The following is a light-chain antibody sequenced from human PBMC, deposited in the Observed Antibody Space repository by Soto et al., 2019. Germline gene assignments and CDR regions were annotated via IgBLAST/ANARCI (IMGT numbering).Light chain of an antibody. CDR1: SSDVGGYNY. CDR2: EVT. Sequence: ALTQPASVSGSPGQSITISCTGTSSDVGGYNYVSWYQQHPGKAPKLMIYEVTNRPSGVSNRFSGSKSGNTASLTISGLQAEDEADYYCNSYTSSSTPVFGGGTKLTVL. J-gene: IGLJ3*02. V-gene: IGLV2-14*01. CDR3: NSYTSSSTPV.